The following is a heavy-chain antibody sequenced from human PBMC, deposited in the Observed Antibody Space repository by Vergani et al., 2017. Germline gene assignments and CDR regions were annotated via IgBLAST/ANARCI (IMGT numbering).Heavy chain of an antibody. V-gene: IGHV3-15*01. CDR1: GFNFANAW. CDR2: IKTKDHDDAT. J-gene: IGHJ4*02. D-gene: IGHD6-19*01. Sequence: EVQLVESGGRLIKPGGSLRLSCAVSGFNFANAWMAWVRQTPGQGLEWVGHIKTKDHDDATDYSAAVKGRFIISRDDSTSTIYLQMNRLKTEDTGVYYCTTLDLIALSAMFDYWGRGTLVSVSS. CDR3: TTLDLIALSAMFDY.